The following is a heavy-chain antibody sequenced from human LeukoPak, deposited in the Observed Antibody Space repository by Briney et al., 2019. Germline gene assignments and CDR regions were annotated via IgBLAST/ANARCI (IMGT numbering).Heavy chain of an antibody. D-gene: IGHD5-18*01. V-gene: IGHV4-59*01. CDR3: ATNLPGYSYGYWVA. J-gene: IGHJ5*02. CDR2: MFYTGSG. CDR1: GGSMSNYY. Sequence: SETLSLTCTVSGGSMSNYYWNWIRQPPGKGLEWMGYMFYTGSGQYNPSLTSRVTISVDTSKRQISLKLTSVTTADTAVYYCATNLPGYSYGYWVAWGQGTLVTVSS.